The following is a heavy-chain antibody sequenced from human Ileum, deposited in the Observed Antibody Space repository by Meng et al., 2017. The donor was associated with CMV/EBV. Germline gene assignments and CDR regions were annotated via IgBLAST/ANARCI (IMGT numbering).Heavy chain of an antibody. CDR3: ARVNNYYGSGSYADY. Sequence: DSITSGSYYWTWIRQLPGKGLEWIGYIYYSGYTYYNPSLKSRPAISRDTSKNQFSLDLTSVTAADTAVYYCARVNNYYGSGSYADYWGQGTLVTVSS. V-gene: IGHV4-31*02. J-gene: IGHJ4*02. CDR1: DSITSGSYY. CDR2: IYYSGYT. D-gene: IGHD3-10*01.